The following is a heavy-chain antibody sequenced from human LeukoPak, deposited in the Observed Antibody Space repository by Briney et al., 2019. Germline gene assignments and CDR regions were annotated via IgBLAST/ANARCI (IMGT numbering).Heavy chain of an antibody. D-gene: IGHD1-1*01. CDR3: AREPTTGIKEDAFDI. J-gene: IGHJ3*02. CDR2: IIPIFGTA. Sequence: SVKVSCKASGYTFTGYYMHWVRQAPGQGLEWMGGIIPIFGTANYAQKFQGRVTITADESTGTAYMELSSLRSEDTAVYYCAREPTTGIKEDAFDIWGQGTMVTVSS. CDR1: GYTFTGYY. V-gene: IGHV1-69*13.